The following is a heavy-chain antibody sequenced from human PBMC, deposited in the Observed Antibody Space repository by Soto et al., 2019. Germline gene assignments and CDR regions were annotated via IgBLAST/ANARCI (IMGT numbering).Heavy chain of an antibody. CDR2: INPNSGGT. CDR1: GYTFTGYY. D-gene: IGHD6-19*01. J-gene: IGHJ6*02. V-gene: IGHV1-2*04. CDR3: AREAVAGNYYGMDV. Sequence: GASVKVSCKASGYTFTGYYMHWVRQAPGQGLEWMGWINPNSGGTNYAQKFQGWVTMTRDTSISTAYMELSRLRSDDTAVYYCAREAVAGNYYGMDVWGQGTTVTVYS.